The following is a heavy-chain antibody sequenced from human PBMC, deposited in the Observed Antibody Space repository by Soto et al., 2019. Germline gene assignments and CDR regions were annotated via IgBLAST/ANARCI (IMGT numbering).Heavy chain of an antibody. CDR2: IDTTGDT. J-gene: IGHJ4*02. V-gene: IGHV3-13*04. D-gene: IGHD2-2*01. CDR3: ARAGRYCGTTSCRYYFDY. Sequence: EVQLVESGGGLVQPGGSLRLSCAASGFTFSSYDMHWVRQATGKGLEWVSAIDTTGDTFYPGSVKGRFTISRENAKHSLYLQMNSLRAADTAVYYCARAGRYCGTTSCRYYFDYWGQGTLVTVSS. CDR1: GFTFSSYD.